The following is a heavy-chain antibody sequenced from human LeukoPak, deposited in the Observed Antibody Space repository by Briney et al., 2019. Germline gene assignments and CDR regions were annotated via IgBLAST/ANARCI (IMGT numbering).Heavy chain of an antibody. J-gene: IGHJ4*02. CDR3: ALLFIVVVPAAIDGTNRKIDY. CDR2: INPNSGGT. D-gene: IGHD2-2*01. Sequence: ASAKVSCKASGYTFTGYYMHWVRQAPGQGLEWMGWINPNSGGTNYAQKFQGRVTMTRDTSISTAYMELSRLRSDDTAVYYCALLFIVVVPAAIDGTNRKIDYWGQGTLVTVSS. CDR1: GYTFTGYY. V-gene: IGHV1-2*02.